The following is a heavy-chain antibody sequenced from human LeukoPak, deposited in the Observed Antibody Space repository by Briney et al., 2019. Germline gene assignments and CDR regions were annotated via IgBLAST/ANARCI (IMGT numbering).Heavy chain of an antibody. CDR1: GYTFTSYD. V-gene: IGHV1-46*01. D-gene: IGHD1-14*01. Sequence: ASVKVSCKASGYTFTSYDINWVRQATGQGLEWMGIINPSGGSTSYAQKFQGRVTMTRDMSTSTVYMELSSLRSEDTAVYYCARARTPRETDLTYWGQGTLVTVSS. CDR3: ARARTPRETDLTY. CDR2: INPSGGST. J-gene: IGHJ4*02.